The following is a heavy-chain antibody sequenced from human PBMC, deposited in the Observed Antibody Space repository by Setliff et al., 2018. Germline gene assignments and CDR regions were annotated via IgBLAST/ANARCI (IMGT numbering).Heavy chain of an antibody. D-gene: IGHD2-2*01. CDR3: ARGITAYASWAPNKHAYYYYMDV. CDR1: GYTLTTYY. Sequence: GASVKVSCKASGYTLTTYYMHGVRQAPGQGLEWMGLINPSGESTVYAEKFQGRVSMTRDTSTSTVYMDLESLKSGDTAIYYGARGITAYASWAPNKHAYYYYMDVWGNGTTVTVSS. CDR2: INPSGEST. J-gene: IGHJ6*03. V-gene: IGHV1-46*01.